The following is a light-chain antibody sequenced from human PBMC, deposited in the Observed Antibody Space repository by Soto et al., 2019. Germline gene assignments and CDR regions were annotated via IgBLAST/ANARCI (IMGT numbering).Light chain of an antibody. CDR2: GAS. Sequence: EIVMTQSPATLSVSPGERATLSCRVSQSISSNLAWYQQKPGQAPRLLIYGASSRATGIPDRFSGSGSGTDFTLTVSRLEPEDFALYYCQQYGNSPITFGQGTRLEIK. CDR3: QQYGNSPIT. J-gene: IGKJ5*01. CDR1: QSISSN. V-gene: IGKV3-20*01.